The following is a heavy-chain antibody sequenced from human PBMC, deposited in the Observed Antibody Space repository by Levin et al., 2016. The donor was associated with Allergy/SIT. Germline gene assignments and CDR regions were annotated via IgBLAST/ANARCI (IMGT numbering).Heavy chain of an antibody. J-gene: IGHJ4*02. D-gene: IGHD1-1*01. Sequence: GESLKISCVASGFTFSTSWMHWLRQAPGKGLMWVSHINTHGNITNYADSVEGRFTVSRDNAKNTLYLQLNNLRAEDTAVFYCARDVGFRNDYWGQGTLVTVSS. CDR1: GFTFSTSW. CDR2: INTHGNIT. V-gene: IGHV3-74*01. CDR3: ARDVGFRNDY.